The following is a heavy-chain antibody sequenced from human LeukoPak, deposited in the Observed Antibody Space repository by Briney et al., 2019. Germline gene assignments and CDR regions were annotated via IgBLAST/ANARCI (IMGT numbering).Heavy chain of an antibody. Sequence: PSETLSLTCTVSGGSISSYYWSWIRQPPGKGLEWIGYIYYSGSTNYNPSLKSRVTISVDTSKNQFSLKLSSVTAADTAVYYCARVGGYSSSSFDYWGQGTLVTVSS. J-gene: IGHJ4*02. CDR1: GGSISSYY. CDR3: ARVGGYSSSSFDY. D-gene: IGHD6-6*01. V-gene: IGHV4-59*01. CDR2: IYYSGST.